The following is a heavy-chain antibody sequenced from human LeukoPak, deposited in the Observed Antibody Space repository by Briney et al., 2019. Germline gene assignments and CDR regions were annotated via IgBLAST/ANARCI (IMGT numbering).Heavy chain of an antibody. J-gene: IGHJ4*02. D-gene: IGHD6-19*01. CDR1: GGTFSSYA. CDR3: ARGFSGWYVDRFDY. CDR2: ISAYNGNT. Sequence: ASVKVSCKASGGTFSSYAISWVRQAPGQGLEWMGWISAYNGNTNYAQKLQGRVTMTTDTSTSTAYMELRSLRSDDTAVYYCARGFSGWYVDRFDYWGQGTLVTVSS. V-gene: IGHV1-18*01.